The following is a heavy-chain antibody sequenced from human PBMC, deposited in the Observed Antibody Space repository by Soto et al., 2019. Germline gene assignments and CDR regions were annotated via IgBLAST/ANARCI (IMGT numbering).Heavy chain of an antibody. D-gene: IGHD6-19*01. Sequence: PGGSLRLSCEGSGFTFIDVHMDWVRQTPGKGLEWVARIRNKIHFYSTHYAAAVQGRFTVSRNDSKSSLYLQMNSLRADDTGVYFCVRVPFDNGWYPDSWGRGTLVTVSS. V-gene: IGHV3-72*01. CDR2: IRNKIHFYST. J-gene: IGHJ5*01. CDR3: VRVPFDNGWYPDS. CDR1: GFTFIDVH.